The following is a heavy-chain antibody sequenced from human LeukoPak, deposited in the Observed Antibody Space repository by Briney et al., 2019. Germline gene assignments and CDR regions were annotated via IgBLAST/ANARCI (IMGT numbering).Heavy chain of an antibody. CDR2: IYTSGST. D-gene: IGHD3-22*01. V-gene: IGHV4-4*07. J-gene: IGHJ3*02. Sequence: SETLSLTCTVSGGSISSYYWSWIPQPAGKGLERIGRIYTSGSTNSNPSLKSRVTMSVDTSKNQFSLKLSSVAAADTAVYYCARDKFPEWDYYDSSGYHDAFDIWGQGTMVTVSS. CDR3: ARDKFPEWDYYDSSGYHDAFDI. CDR1: GGSISSYY.